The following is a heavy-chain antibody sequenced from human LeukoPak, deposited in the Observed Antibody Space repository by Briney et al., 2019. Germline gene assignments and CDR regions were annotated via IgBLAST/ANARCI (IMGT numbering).Heavy chain of an antibody. J-gene: IGHJ4*02. CDR3: ARDRYGYFAPDY. Sequence: PGGSLRLSCAASGFTFSSYSMNWVRQAPGKGLEWVSYISSSSSPIYFADSVKGRFTISRDNAKNSLYLQMNSLGAEDTAVYYCARDRYGYFAPDYWGQGTLVTVSS. CDR1: GFTFSSYS. CDR2: ISSSSSPI. V-gene: IGHV3-48*01. D-gene: IGHD5-18*01.